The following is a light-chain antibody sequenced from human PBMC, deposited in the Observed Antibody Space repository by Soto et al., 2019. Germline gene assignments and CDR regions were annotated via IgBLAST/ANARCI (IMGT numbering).Light chain of an antibody. V-gene: IGKV1-17*01. Sequence: IQMTQSPSSLSASVGDRVTITCRASQGIGNDLGWYQQKPGKAPKLLIYAASTLQSGVPSRFSGSGSGTDFTLTISSLQPEDFATYYCQQLNSYPLTFGGGTKVDIK. CDR1: QGIGND. CDR3: QQLNSYPLT. J-gene: IGKJ4*01. CDR2: AAS.